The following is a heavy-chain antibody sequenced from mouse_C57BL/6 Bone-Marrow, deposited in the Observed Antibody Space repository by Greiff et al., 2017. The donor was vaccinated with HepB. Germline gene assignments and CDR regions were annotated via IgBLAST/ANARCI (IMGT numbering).Heavy chain of an antibody. CDR1: GFTFSSYG. Sequence: EVKLMESGGDLVKPGGSLKLSCAASGFTFSSYGMSWVRQTPDKRLEWVATISSGGSYTYYPDSVKGRFTISRDNAKNTLYLQMSSLKSEDTAMYYCARRGGYYYGSSYDYFDYWGQGTTLTVSS. J-gene: IGHJ2*01. D-gene: IGHD1-1*01. V-gene: IGHV5-6*02. CDR3: ARRGGYYYGSSYDYFDY. CDR2: ISSGGSYT.